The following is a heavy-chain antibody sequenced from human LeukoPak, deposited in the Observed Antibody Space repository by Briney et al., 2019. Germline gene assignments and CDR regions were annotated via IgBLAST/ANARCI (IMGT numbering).Heavy chain of an antibody. J-gene: IGHJ4*02. CDR3: ATRLWAEWTDY. CDR1: GFTFSDYY. V-gene: IGHV3-11*04. D-gene: IGHD3-10*01. Sequence: GGSLRLSCAASGFTFSDYYMSWIRQAPGKGLEWVSYISSSGSTIYYADSVKGRFTISRDNAKNSLYLQMNSLRAEDTAVYYCATRLWAEWTDYWGQGTLVTVSS. CDR2: ISSSGSTI.